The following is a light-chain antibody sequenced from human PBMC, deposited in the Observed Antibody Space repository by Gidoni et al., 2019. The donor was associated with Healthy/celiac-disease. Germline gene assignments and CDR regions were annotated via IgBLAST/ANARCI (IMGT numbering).Light chain of an antibody. CDR3: QRYDNLPWG. V-gene: IGKV1-33*01. CDR1: TDISNY. Sequence: IQMTQSPSSLSASVGDRVTITCQASTDISNYLNWYQQKPGEAPKLLIYAASNVKTGVPSRCGSGGSGAYFTFTISRLQHEDIATYYYQRYDNLPWGFGQGTKVEIK. J-gene: IGKJ1*01. CDR2: AAS.